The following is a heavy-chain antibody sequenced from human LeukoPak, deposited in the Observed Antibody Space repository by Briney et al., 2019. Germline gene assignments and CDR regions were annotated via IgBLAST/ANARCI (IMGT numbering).Heavy chain of an antibody. CDR1: GYTFTSYG. CDR3: ARASSVVVPFENWFDP. CDR2: ISAYNGNT. J-gene: IGHJ5*02. V-gene: IGHV1-18*04. D-gene: IGHD2-2*01. Sequence: ASVKVSCKASGYTFTSYGISWVRQAPGQGLEWMGWISAYNGNTNYAQKLQGRVTMTTDTSTSTAYMELRSLRSDDTAVYYCARASSVVVPFENWFDPWGQGTLVTVSS.